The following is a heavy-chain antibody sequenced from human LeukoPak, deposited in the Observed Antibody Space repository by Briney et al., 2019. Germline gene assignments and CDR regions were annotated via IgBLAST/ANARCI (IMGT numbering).Heavy chain of an antibody. D-gene: IGHD3-10*01. J-gene: IGHJ6*02. V-gene: IGHV3-23*01. Sequence: GGSLRLSCAASGFTFTSYAMNWVRQAPGKGLEWVSTISGSGGSKHYADSVEGRFTISRDNSKNTVYLQMNSLRAEDTAIYYCAKLTSASGAYGVDVWGQGTTVTVSS. CDR3: AKLTSASGAYGVDV. CDR1: GFTFTSYA. CDR2: ISGSGGSK.